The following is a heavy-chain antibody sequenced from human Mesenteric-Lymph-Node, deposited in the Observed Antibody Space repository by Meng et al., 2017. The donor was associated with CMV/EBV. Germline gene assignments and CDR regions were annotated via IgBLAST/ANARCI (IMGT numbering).Heavy chain of an antibody. Sequence: SVKVSCKASGYTFTSYGISWVRQAPGQGLEWVGGVIPILTSSNYAQKFQGRVTITADKSTSTAYMELSSLKSEDTAVYYCARDRNYWGQGTLVTVSS. CDR3: ARDRNY. CDR2: VIPILTSS. CDR1: GYTFTSYG. V-gene: IGHV1-69*10. J-gene: IGHJ4*02.